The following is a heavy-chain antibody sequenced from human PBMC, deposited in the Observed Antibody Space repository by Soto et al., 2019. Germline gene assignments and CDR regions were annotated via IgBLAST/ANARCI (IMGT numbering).Heavy chain of an antibody. CDR2: ISSTSTYT. D-gene: IGHD4-17*01. V-gene: IGHV3-21*01. CDR3: AKARGAHYGGTDC. Sequence: EVPLVESGGGLVKPGGSLRLACAGSGFTFSNYTMNWVRQAPGKGLEWVSSISSTSTYTYYADSVKGRFTISRDKAENALYLQMGSLRVEDTAVYSCAKARGAHYGGTDCGGQGTLVTVSS. CDR1: GFTFSNYT. J-gene: IGHJ4*02.